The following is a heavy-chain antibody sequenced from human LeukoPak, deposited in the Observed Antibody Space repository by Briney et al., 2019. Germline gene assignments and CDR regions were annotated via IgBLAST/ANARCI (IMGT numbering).Heavy chain of an antibody. Sequence: PGGSLRLSCAASGFTFRRYWMHWVRQVPGKGLVWVARINEHGSITDYADSVKDRFTASRDNAWNTLYLQMNSLRAEDTAVYYCARDVAGSGSLWGQGTLITVSS. CDR2: INEHGSIT. CDR1: GFTFRRYW. CDR3: ARDVAGSGSL. V-gene: IGHV3-74*01. J-gene: IGHJ4*02. D-gene: IGHD3-10*01.